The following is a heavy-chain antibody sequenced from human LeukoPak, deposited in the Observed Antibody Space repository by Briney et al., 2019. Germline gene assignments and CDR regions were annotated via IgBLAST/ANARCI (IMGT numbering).Heavy chain of an antibody. Sequence: EASVKVSCKASGYTFTSYYMHWVRQAPGQGLEWMGIINPSGGSTSYAQKFQGRVTMTRDTSTSTAYMELSSLRSEDTAVYYCASYTMVRNWFDPWGQGTLVTVSS. J-gene: IGHJ5*02. D-gene: IGHD3-10*01. V-gene: IGHV1-46*01. CDR1: GYTFTSYY. CDR2: INPSGGST. CDR3: ASYTMVRNWFDP.